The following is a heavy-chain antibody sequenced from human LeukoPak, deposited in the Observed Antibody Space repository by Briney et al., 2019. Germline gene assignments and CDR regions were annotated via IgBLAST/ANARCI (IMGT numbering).Heavy chain of an antibody. CDR1: GFTFTDHS. V-gene: IGHV3-72*01. J-gene: IGHJ4*02. CDR3: ARLLGAND. Sequence: PGGSLRLSCVASGFTFTDHSMDWVRQAPGKGLEWVGRFRDKGNSYTTEYAASVKVRFTISRDDSKHSLYLQMNSLETEDTAVYYCARLLGANDWGQGTLVTVSS. D-gene: IGHD1-26*01. CDR2: FRDKGNSYTT.